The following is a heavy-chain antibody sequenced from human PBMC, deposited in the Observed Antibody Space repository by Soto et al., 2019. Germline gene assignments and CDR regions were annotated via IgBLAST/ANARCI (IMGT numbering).Heavy chain of an antibody. V-gene: IGHV4-59*01. Sequence: PSETLSLTCTVSGGSITSDYWSWIRRPPGKGLEWIGQIHYSGSTSYNPSLKSRVTISVDTSKNQFSLSLNSMTAADTAVYYCERVPSTDWCFDVWGRGTLVTVSS. CDR2: IHYSGST. CDR3: ERVPSTDWCFDV. J-gene: IGHJ2*01. D-gene: IGHD4-17*01. CDR1: GGSITSDY.